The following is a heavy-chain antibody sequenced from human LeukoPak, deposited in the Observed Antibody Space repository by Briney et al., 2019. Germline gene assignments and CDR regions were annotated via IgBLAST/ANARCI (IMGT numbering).Heavy chain of an antibody. J-gene: IGHJ4*02. CDR2: IISILGTT. D-gene: IGHD3-22*01. CDR1: GYTFTSSD. CDR3: ARSGDSSGYYYGERY. V-gene: IGHV1-69*13. Sequence: ASVKVSCKASGYTFTSSDLNWVRQAPGQGLEWMGGIISILGTTKYAQKFQGRVTITADESTSTAYMELSSLRSEDTAVYYCARSGDSSGYYYGERYWGQGTLVTVSS.